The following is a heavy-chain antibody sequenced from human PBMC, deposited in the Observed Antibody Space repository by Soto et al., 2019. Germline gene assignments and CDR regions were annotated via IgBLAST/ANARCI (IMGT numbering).Heavy chain of an antibody. CDR1: GGSISDISYC. V-gene: IGHV4-39*01. CDR3: ARHKSGSDWLDP. Sequence: KSSETLSLTCTVSGGSISDISYCWGWIRQPPGKGLQWIGCMFYSGATYYNPSLKNRVTLSVDTSNNESSLKLVSVTAPDTAVYYCARHKSGSDWLDPWGQGTLVTVSS. D-gene: IGHD2-15*01. J-gene: IGHJ5*02. CDR2: MFYSGAT.